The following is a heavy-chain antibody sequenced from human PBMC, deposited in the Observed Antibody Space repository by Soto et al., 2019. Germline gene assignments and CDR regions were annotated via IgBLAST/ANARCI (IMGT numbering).Heavy chain of an antibody. CDR2: IYSGGTT. V-gene: IGHV3-66*01. D-gene: IGHD5-12*01. CDR1: GFTVSSNY. CDR3: AARNIVAPY. Sequence: EVQLVESGGGLVQPGESLRLSCAASGFTVSSNYMSWVRQAPGKGLEWVSLIYSGGTTDYADSVKGRFTISRDNSKNTLYLQMNSLSAEDTAVYYCAARNIVAPYWGQGTLVTVSS. J-gene: IGHJ4*02.